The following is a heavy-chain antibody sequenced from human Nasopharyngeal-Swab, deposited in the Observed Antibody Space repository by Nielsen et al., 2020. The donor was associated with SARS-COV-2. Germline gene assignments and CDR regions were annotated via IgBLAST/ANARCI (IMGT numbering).Heavy chain of an antibody. CDR2: INPNSGGT. J-gene: IGHJ4*02. D-gene: IGHD2-15*01. CDR1: GYTFTGYY. V-gene: IGHV1-2*02. CDR3: ATTGMVVAATWYFDY. Sequence: ASVKVSCKASGYTFTGYYMHWVRQAPGQGLEWMGWINPNSGGTNYAQKFQGRVTMTRDTSISTAYMELSRLRSDDTAVYYCATTGMVVAATWYFDYWGQGTLVTVSS.